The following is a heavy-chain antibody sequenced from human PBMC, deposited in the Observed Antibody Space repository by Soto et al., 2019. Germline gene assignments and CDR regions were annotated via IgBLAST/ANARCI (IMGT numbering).Heavy chain of an antibody. Sequence: GGSLRLSCAGSGFTFRWFGMNWVRQAPGKGLEWVARISNDGSNEYYVDSVKGRFTISRDNSKNTLYLQMDSLRAEDTAVYYCGKGEVRGIIPSCLDYWGLGTLVTVSS. CDR2: ISNDGSNE. CDR1: GFTFRWFG. J-gene: IGHJ4*02. D-gene: IGHD3-10*01. CDR3: GKGEVRGIIPSCLDY. V-gene: IGHV3-30*18.